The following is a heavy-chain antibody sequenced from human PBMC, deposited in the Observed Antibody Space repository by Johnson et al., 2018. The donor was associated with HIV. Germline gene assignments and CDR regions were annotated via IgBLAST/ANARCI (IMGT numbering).Heavy chain of an antibody. Sequence: QVQLVESGGGVVQPGRSLRLSCAVSGFTFSSYALHWVRQAPGTGLEWVAVISYDGNNKYYADSVKGRFTISRDNAKNSLYLQMNSLRAEDTAVYFCTRGEGGYFYDSSGYYHRPDDAFEIWGQGTMVTVSS. J-gene: IGHJ3*02. CDR2: ISYDGNNK. CDR3: TRGEGGYFYDSSGYYHRPDDAFEI. CDR1: GFTFSSYA. V-gene: IGHV3-30*14. D-gene: IGHD3-22*01.